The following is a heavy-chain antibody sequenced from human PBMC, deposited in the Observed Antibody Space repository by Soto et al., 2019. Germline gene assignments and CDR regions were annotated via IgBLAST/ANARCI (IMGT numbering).Heavy chain of an antibody. CDR3: ARSYRPTYYDFWSGYPSGAFDI. CDR2: ISAYNGNT. V-gene: IGHV1-18*04. D-gene: IGHD3-3*01. CDR1: GYPFTGYY. Sequence: ASVKVSCKASGYPFTGYYLHWVRQAPGQGLEWMGWISAYNGNTNYAQKLQGRVTMTTDTSTSTAYMELRSLRSDDTAVYYCARSYRPTYYDFWSGYPSGAFDIWGQGTMVTVSS. J-gene: IGHJ3*02.